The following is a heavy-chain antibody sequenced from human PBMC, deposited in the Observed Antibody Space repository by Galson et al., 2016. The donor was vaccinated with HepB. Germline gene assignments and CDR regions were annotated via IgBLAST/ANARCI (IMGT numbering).Heavy chain of an antibody. Sequence: SLRLSCAASGFTFDNYTMNWLRQAPGKGLEWVSSVSHSSTYVYYADSVEGRFTISRDNAKNSLDLEMNSLRVEDTAVFYCARSLGRYFDVWGRGTLVTVSS. CDR3: ARSLGRYFDV. D-gene: IGHD6-6*01. J-gene: IGHJ2*01. CDR2: VSHSSTYV. CDR1: GFTFDNYT. V-gene: IGHV3-21*01.